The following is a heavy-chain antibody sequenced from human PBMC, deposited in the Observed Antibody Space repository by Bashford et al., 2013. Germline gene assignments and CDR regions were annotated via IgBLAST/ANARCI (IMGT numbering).Heavy chain of an antibody. J-gene: IGHJ4*02. V-gene: IGHV4-34*01. Sequence: SETLSLTCAVYGGSFSGYYWSWIRQPPGKGLEWIGEINHSGSTNYNPSLKSRVTISVDTSKNQFSLKLSSVTAADTAVYYCARGRRDYVLVNWGQGTLVTVSS. CDR3: ARGRRDYVLVN. CDR1: GGSFSGYY. D-gene: IGHD3-16*01. CDR2: INHSGST.